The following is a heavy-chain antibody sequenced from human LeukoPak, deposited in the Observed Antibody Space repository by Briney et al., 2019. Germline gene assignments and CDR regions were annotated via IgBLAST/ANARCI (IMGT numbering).Heavy chain of an antibody. CDR2: ISYDGNNK. CDR1: GFTFSTSI. J-gene: IGHJ4*02. V-gene: IGHV3-30*18. CDR3: AKEVIAAGGNFEY. Sequence: GGSLRLSCAASGFTFSTSIMHWVRQAPGKGLEWVAVISYDGNNKYYADSVKGRFTISRDNSKSTLYVQTNSLRAEDTAVYYCAKEVIAAGGNFEYWGQGTLVTVSS. D-gene: IGHD6-13*01.